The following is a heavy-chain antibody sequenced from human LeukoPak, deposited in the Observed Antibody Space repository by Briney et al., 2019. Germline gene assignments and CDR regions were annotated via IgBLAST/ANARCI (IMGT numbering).Heavy chain of an antibody. D-gene: IGHD6-13*01. CDR3: ARQLGSSWFGGSPHGKWFDP. Sequence: SGESLKISCKGSGYSFTSYCIGWVRQMPGKGLEWMGIIYPGYSDTRYSPSFRGQVTISADKSISTAYLQWSSLKASDTAMYYCARQLGSSWFGGSPHGKWFDPWGQGTLVTVSS. CDR1: GYSFTSYC. J-gene: IGHJ5*02. V-gene: IGHV5-51*01. CDR2: IYPGYSDT.